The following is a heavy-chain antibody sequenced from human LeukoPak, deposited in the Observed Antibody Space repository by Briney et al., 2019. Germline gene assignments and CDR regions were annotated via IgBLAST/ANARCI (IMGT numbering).Heavy chain of an antibody. V-gene: IGHV3-23*01. J-gene: IGHJ4*02. D-gene: IGHD6-13*01. CDR2: IGGSDGST. CDR3: AKRVHSSSWYAAFDS. CDR1: GFSFNIYV. Sequence: EGSLRLSCAASGFSFNIYVMNWVRQAPGKGLQWVSGIGGSDGSTHYADSVKGRFTISRDNSKNMLYLEMNSLRAEDTAIYYCAKRVHSSSWYAAFDSWGQGTLVTVSS.